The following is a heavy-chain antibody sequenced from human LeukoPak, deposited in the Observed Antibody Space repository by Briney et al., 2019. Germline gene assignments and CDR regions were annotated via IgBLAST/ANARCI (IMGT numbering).Heavy chain of an antibody. D-gene: IGHD1-1*01. J-gene: IGHJ4*02. CDR2: FDPEDGEA. V-gene: IGHV1-24*01. CDR1: GYTLTELS. Sequence: EASVKVSCKVSGYTLTELSMHWVRQAPGKGLEWMGGFDPEDGEAIYAQKFQGRVTMTEDTSTDTAYMELSSLRSEDTAVYYCATGRTGTTRPIDYWGQGTLVTVSS. CDR3: ATGRTGTTRPIDY.